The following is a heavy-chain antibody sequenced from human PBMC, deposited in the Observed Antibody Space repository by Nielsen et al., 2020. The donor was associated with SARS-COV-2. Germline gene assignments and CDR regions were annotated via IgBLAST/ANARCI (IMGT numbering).Heavy chain of an antibody. CDR1: GYTFTSYD. Sequence: ASVKVSCKASGYTFTSYDINWVRQATGQGLEWMGWMNPNSGNTSYAQKFQGRVTMTRDTSTSTVYMELSSLRSEDTAVYYCAREGMVERGFAFDIWGQGTMVTVSS. CDR3: AREGMVERGFAFDI. D-gene: IGHD1-1*01. V-gene: IGHV1-8*01. CDR2: MNPNSGNT. J-gene: IGHJ3*02.